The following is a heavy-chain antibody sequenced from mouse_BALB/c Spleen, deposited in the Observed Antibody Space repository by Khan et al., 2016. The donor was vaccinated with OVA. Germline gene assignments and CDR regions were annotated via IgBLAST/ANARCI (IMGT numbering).Heavy chain of an antibody. CDR1: GYSFTNYG. CDR3: ARPPYFSYTLDH. CDR2: INTYTGKP. D-gene: IGHD2-10*01. J-gene: IGHJ4*01. V-gene: IGHV9-3-1*01. Sequence: QLVQSGPELKKSGETVKISCKASGYSFTNYGMNWVKQSPGKALKWMGWINTYTGKPTYADDFKGRFAFSLETSASTAYLQINNLKNDDTATYFCARPPYFSYTLDHGGQGTSVTVSS.